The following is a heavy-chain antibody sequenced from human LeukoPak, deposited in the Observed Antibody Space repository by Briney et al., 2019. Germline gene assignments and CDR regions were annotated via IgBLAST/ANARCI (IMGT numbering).Heavy chain of an antibody. D-gene: IGHD1-1*01. CDR2: ISGSGGST. CDR1: GFTFSSYA. V-gene: IGHV3-23*01. Sequence: GGSLRLXCAASGFTFSSYAMSWVRQAPGKGLEWVSAISGSGGSTYYADSVKGRFTISRDNSKNTLYLQMNSLRAEDTAVYYCAKIRVGYNWNDVNDYWGQGTLVTVSS. CDR3: AKIRVGYNWNDVNDY. J-gene: IGHJ4*02.